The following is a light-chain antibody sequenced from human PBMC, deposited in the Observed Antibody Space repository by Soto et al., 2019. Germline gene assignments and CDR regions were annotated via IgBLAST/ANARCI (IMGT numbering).Light chain of an antibody. J-gene: IGKJ2*01. Sequence: EIVLTQSPGTLSLSPGERATLSCRASQYVSSSYLAWYQQKPGQAPTLLIYGASSRATGIPDRFSGSVSGTDFTLTISRLEPQDFAGYYCQRCGSSPYTFGQGTKLEIK. CDR2: GAS. CDR3: QRCGSSPYT. V-gene: IGKV3-20*01. CDR1: QYVSSSY.